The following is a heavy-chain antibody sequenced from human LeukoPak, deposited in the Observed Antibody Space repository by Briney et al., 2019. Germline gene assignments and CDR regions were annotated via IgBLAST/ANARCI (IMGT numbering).Heavy chain of an antibody. J-gene: IGHJ1*01. CDR3: AKSTDYDFWIFQH. Sequence: GGSLRLSCAASGFTFSIYAMSWVRQAPGKWLEWVSAISGSGGSTYHADSVKGRFTISRDNSKNTLYLQMNSLRAEDTAVYYCAKSTDYDFWIFQHWGQGTLVIVSS. D-gene: IGHD3-3*01. V-gene: IGHV3-23*01. CDR2: ISGSGGST. CDR1: GFTFSIYA.